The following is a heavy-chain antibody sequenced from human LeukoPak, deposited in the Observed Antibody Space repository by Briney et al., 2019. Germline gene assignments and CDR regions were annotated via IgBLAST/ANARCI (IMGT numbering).Heavy chain of an antibody. J-gene: IGHJ4*02. CDR1: GGSITNTNY. CDR3: AREGGPYRPLDY. Sequence: SGTLSLTCGVSGGSITNTNYWTWVRQPPGRGLEWIGEVNLQGSTNYNPSLMGRVAIAVDTSENHISLQFTSVTAADTAVYYCAREGGPYRPLDYSGQGTLVTVSS. CDR2: VNLQGST. V-gene: IGHV4-4*02.